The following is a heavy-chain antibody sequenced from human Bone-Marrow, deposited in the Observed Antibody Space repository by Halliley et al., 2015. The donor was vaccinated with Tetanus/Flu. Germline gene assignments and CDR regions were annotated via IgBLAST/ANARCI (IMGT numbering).Heavy chain of an antibody. CDR3: TRQGLEYGRQFDFDY. Sequence: RIGPSDSYTNYNPSFQGHVTISADKSTSTTYLQWSALKASDTAIYYCTRQGLEYGRQFDFDYWGQGTLVTVSS. CDR2: IGPSDSYT. D-gene: IGHD3-10*01. V-gene: IGHV5-10-1*01. J-gene: IGHJ4*02.